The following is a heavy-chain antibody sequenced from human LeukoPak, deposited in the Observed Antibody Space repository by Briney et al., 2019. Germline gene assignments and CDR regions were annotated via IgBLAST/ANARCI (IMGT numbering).Heavy chain of an antibody. CDR2: ISGSGGST. V-gene: IGHV3-23*01. J-gene: IGHJ4*02. Sequence: GGSLRLSCAASGFTFSSYAMSWVRQALGKGLDWVSAISGSGGSTYYADSVKGRFTISRDNSKSTLYLQMNSLRAEDTAVYYCAKSFSIVVVPAAIDYWGQGTLVTVSS. D-gene: IGHD2-2*01. CDR3: AKSFSIVVVPAAIDY. CDR1: GFTFSSYA.